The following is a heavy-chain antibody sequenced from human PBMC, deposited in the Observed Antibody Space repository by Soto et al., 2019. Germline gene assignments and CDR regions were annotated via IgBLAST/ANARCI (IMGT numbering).Heavy chain of an antibody. CDR3: GRDGVAARGKFYP. V-gene: IGHV4-39*02. CDR2: IYYSGST. J-gene: IGHJ5*02. Sequence: QLQLQESGPGLVKPSETLSLTCTVSGGSISSSSYYWGWIRQPPGKGLEWIGSIYYSGSTYFNPSLKSRVSKTVDTSMNRLSLKLGSVTAAEPAVYYRGRDGVAARGKFYPWGQVTLVRVSS. D-gene: IGHD6-6*01. CDR1: GGSISSSSYY.